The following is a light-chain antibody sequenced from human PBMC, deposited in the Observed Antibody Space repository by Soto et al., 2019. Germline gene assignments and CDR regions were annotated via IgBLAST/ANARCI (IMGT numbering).Light chain of an antibody. CDR1: SSDVGSYNL. Sequence: QSVLTQPASVSGSPGQSITISCTGTSSDVGSYNLVSWYKQHPGKAPKLMIYEGSKRPSGVSNRFSGSKSGNTASLKISGIQAEYEADYYCCSYAGSSTPHSVFG. V-gene: IGLV2-23*01. J-gene: IGLJ2*01. CDR3: CSYAGSSTPHSV. CDR2: EGS.